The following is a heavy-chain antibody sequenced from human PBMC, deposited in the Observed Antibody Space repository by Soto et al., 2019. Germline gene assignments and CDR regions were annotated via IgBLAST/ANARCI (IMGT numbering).Heavy chain of an antibody. Sequence: SETLSLTCTVSGGSISSGGYYWSWIRQHPGKGLEWIGYIYYSGSTYYNKSLKSRVTISVDTSKNQFSLKLSSVTAADTAVYYCARVLRGYSHGYFDYWGQGTLVTVSS. D-gene: IGHD5-18*01. V-gene: IGHV4-31*03. J-gene: IGHJ4*02. CDR2: IYYSGST. CDR1: GGSISSGGYY. CDR3: ARVLRGYSHGYFDY.